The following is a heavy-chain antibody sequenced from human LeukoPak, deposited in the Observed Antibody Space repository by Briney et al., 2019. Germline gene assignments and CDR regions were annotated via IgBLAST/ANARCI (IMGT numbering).Heavy chain of an antibody. V-gene: IGHV4-61*02. Sequence: PSETLSLTCTVSGGPISSGSYYWSWIRQPAGKGLEWIGRIYTSGSTNYNPSLKSRVTISVDTSKNQFSLKLSSVTAADTAVYYCARDLDGYTSVWGQGTLVTVSS. CDR3: ARDLDGYTSV. D-gene: IGHD5-24*01. J-gene: IGHJ4*02. CDR2: IYTSGST. CDR1: GGPISSGSYY.